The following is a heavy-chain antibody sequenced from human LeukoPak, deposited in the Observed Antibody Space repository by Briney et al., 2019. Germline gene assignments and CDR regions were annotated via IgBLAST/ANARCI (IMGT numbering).Heavy chain of an antibody. CDR1: GGSISSSSYY. CDR2: IYYSGST. CDR3: ARSYYDYVWGSYRSTTNYYYMDV. Sequence: PSGTLSLTCAVSGGSISSSSYYWGWIRQPPGKGLEWIGSIYYSGSTYYNPSLKSRVTISVDTSKNQFSLKLSSVTAADTAVYYCARSYYDYVWGSYRSTTNYYYMDVWGKGTTVTVSS. V-gene: IGHV4-39*01. D-gene: IGHD3-16*02. J-gene: IGHJ6*03.